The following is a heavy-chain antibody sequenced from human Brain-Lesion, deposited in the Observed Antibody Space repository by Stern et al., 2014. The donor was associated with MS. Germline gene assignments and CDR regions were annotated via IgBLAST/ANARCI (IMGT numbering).Heavy chain of an antibody. CDR2: INPNTGGT. Sequence: VQLVESGAEVKKPGASVKVSCKTSGYIFTGYYIHWVRQAPGQGLEWMAWINPNTGGTKYAPKFQGRVTMSRDTSISTAYVELSSLTSDDTVVYYCARDQRGITIFGVVTDYYYLGMDVWGQGTTVTVSS. D-gene: IGHD3-3*01. CDR3: ARDQRGITIFGVVTDYYYLGMDV. J-gene: IGHJ6*02. V-gene: IGHV1-2*02. CDR1: GYIFTGYY.